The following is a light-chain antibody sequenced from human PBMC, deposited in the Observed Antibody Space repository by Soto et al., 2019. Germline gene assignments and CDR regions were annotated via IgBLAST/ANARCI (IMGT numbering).Light chain of an antibody. CDR1: QGISSY. CDR3: QQLNSYPIT. J-gene: IGKJ5*01. V-gene: IGKV1-9*01. Sequence: DINYTHSPSFLSASVGDRVTITCRASQGISSYLAWYQQKPGKAPKLLIYAASTLQSGVPSRFSGSGSGTEFTLTISSLQPEDFATYYCQQLNSYPITFGQGTRLEFK. CDR2: AAS.